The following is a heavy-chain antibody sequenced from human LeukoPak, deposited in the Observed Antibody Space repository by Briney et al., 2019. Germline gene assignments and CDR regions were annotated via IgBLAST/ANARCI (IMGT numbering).Heavy chain of an antibody. Sequence: GGSLRLSCAASGFTFSSYAMSWVRQAPGKGLEWVSAISGSGGSTYYADSVKGRFTISRDNSKNTLYLQVNSLRAEDTAVYYCAGTVVPAAFWGYGMDVWGQGTTVTVSS. CDR3: AGTVVPAAFWGYGMDV. V-gene: IGHV3-23*01. CDR2: ISGSGGST. J-gene: IGHJ6*02. D-gene: IGHD2-2*01. CDR1: GFTFSSYA.